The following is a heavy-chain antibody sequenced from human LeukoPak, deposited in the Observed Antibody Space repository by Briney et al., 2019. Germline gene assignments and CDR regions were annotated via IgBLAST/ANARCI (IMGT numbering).Heavy chain of an antibody. CDR3: ASDRIEVYAFDL. D-gene: IGHD2-15*01. Sequence: SETLSLTCTVSGGSISSYFWSWIRQPAGKGLEWIGRIYTSGSTNYNPSLKSRVTISVDTSKNQFSLKLSSVTAADTAGYCCASDRIEVYAFDLWGQGTMVSVSS. J-gene: IGHJ3*01. CDR2: IYTSGST. CDR1: GGSISSYF. V-gene: IGHV4-4*07.